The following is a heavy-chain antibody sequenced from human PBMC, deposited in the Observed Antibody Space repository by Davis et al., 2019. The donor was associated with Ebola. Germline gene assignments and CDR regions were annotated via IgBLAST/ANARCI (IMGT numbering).Heavy chain of an antibody. Sequence: ASVKVSCKASGYTFTSYGISWVRQAPGQGLEWMGIINPSGGSTSYAQKFQGRVTMTTDTSTSTAYMELRSLRSDDTAVYYCARGSYYYGMDVWGQGTTVTVSS. CDR2: INPSGGST. CDR3: ARGSYYYGMDV. CDR1: GYTFTSYG. J-gene: IGHJ6*02. V-gene: IGHV1-18*01.